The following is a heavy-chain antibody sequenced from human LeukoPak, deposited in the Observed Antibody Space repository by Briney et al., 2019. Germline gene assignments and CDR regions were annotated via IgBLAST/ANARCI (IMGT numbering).Heavy chain of an antibody. Sequence: GGSLRLSCAASGFTFSSYSMNWVRQAPGKGLEWVSSISGSSSYIYYADSVKGRFTISRHNAKNSLYLQMNSLRAEDTAVYYCARDSLYCSSTSCYSDAFDIWGQGTMVTVSS. J-gene: IGHJ3*02. CDR1: GFTFSSYS. CDR3: ARDSLYCSSTSCYSDAFDI. V-gene: IGHV3-21*01. CDR2: ISGSSSYI. D-gene: IGHD2-2*02.